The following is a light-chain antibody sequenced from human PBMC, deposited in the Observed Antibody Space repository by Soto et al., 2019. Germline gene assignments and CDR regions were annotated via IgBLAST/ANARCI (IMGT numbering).Light chain of an antibody. J-gene: IGKJ1*01. CDR2: KAS. V-gene: IGKV1-5*03. CDR1: QSISSW. CDR3: KQYTTYPWT. Sequence: DIQMTQSPSTLSASVGDRVTITCRASQSISSWLAWYQQKPGKAPKVLIYKASSLESGVPSRFSGSGSVTEFTLTISSLQPDDFATYYCKQYTTYPWTFGQGTQVEIK.